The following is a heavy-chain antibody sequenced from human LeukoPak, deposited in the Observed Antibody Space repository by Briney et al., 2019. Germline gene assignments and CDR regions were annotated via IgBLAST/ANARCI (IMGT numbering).Heavy chain of an antibody. J-gene: IGHJ4*02. CDR3: ARDLGESYFDY. V-gene: IGHV3-33*01. CDR2: IWYDGSNK. CDR1: GFTFSNYG. Sequence: GGSLRLSCAASGFTFSNYGTHWVRQAPGKGLEWVAVIWYDGSNKYYADSVKGRFTISRDNSKDTVYLQMNSLRAEDTAVYYCARDLGESYFDYWGQGTLVTVSS.